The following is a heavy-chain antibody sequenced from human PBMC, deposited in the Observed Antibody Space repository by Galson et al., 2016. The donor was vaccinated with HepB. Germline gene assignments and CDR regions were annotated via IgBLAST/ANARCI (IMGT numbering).Heavy chain of an antibody. V-gene: IGHV1-46*01. CDR2: INPSGRST. J-gene: IGHJ4*02. D-gene: IGHD6-19*01. CDR1: EYTFTRYF. Sequence: SVKVSCKASEYTFTRYFMHWVRQAPGQGLEWMGLINPSGRSTRYAQKFQGRVIMTRDTSTSTVYMELSSLRSEDTAVYYCARGPTAWMVQEWGQGTLVTVSS. CDR3: ARGPTAWMVQE.